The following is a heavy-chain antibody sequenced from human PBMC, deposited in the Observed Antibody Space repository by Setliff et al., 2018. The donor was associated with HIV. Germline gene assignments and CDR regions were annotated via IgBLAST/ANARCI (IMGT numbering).Heavy chain of an antibody. Sequence: PGESLKISCQASGYTFTNHWIGWVRQMPGEGLEWMAIIYPGGSDVRYNPSFQGQVTVSVDKSINTAYLQWSSLKASDTATYYCAREHRLCSGERCVLPDYWGQGTLVTVS. J-gene: IGHJ4*02. CDR1: GYTFTNHW. CDR2: IYPGGSDV. V-gene: IGHV5-51*01. CDR3: AREHRLCSGERCVLPDY. D-gene: IGHD2-15*01.